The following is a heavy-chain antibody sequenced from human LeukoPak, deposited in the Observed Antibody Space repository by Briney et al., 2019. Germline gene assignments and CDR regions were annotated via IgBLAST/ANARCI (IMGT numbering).Heavy chain of an antibody. Sequence: PGGSLRLSCAASGFTFSSYWMSWVRQAPGKGLEWVANIKQEGSEKYYVDSVKGRFTISRDNAENSLYLQMNSLRVEDTAVYYFRREAARPDYWGQETLVTSSS. D-gene: IGHD1-14*01. CDR2: IKQEGSEK. J-gene: IGHJ4*02. CDR1: GFTFSSYW. CDR3: RREAARPDY. V-gene: IGHV3-7*01.